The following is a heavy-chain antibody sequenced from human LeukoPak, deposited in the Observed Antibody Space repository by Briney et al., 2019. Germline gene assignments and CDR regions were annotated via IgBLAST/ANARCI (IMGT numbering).Heavy chain of an antibody. CDR3: ARVYASGSYYRGMDV. J-gene: IGHJ6*02. CDR2: ISGSSTYI. CDR1: GFTFSSYT. V-gene: IGHV3-21*06. Sequence: PGGSLRLSCTASGFTFSSYTMNWVRQAPGKGLEWVSSISGSSTYIYHAESVKGRFTISRDNAKNSLYLQMNSLRAEDTAVYYCARVYASGSYYRGMDVWGQGTTVTVSS. D-gene: IGHD3-10*01.